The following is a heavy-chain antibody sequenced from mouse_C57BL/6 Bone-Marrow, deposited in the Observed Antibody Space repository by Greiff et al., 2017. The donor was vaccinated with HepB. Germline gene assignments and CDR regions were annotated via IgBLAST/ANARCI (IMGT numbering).Heavy chain of an antibody. CDR3: ARDPYP. D-gene: IGHD2-10*01. V-gene: IGHV5-4*01. J-gene: IGHJ4*01. Sequence: EVKLVESGGGLVKPGGSLKLSCAASGFTFSSYAMSWVRQTPEKRLEWVATISDGGSYTYYPDNVKGRFTISRDNAKNNLYLQMSHLKSEDTAMYYCARDPYPWGQGTSVTVSS. CDR1: GFTFSSYA. CDR2: ISDGGSYT.